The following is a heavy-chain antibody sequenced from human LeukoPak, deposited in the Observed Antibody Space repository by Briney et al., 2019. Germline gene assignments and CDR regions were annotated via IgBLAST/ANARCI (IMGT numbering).Heavy chain of an antibody. J-gene: IGHJ4*02. Sequence: GGSLRLSCAASGFTFSNYAMTWVRQAPGKGLEWVSVISGGGGSTYYADSVKGRFTISRDNSKNTLYLQMNSLRAEDTAFYYCVKDTGLVRGVPDYWGQGTLVTVSS. D-gene: IGHD3-10*01. CDR2: ISGGGGST. CDR3: VKDTGLVRGVPDY. CDR1: GFTFSNYA. V-gene: IGHV3-23*01.